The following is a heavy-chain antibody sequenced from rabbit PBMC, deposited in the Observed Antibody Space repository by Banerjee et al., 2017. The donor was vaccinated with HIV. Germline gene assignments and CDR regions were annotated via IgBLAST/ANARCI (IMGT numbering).Heavy chain of an antibody. Sequence: EQLEESGGGLVKPEGSLTLTCKASGVSLNDKDVMCWVRQAPGKGLEWIACINIITGKSVYASWASGRLIMSRTSSTTVTLKMTSLTAADTATYFCARDLVVVIGWNFGWWGPGTLVTVS. CDR2: INIITGKS. D-gene: IGHD8-1*01. J-gene: IGHJ4*01. CDR3: ARDLVVVIGWNFGW. CDR1: GVSLNDKDV. V-gene: IGHV1S45*01.